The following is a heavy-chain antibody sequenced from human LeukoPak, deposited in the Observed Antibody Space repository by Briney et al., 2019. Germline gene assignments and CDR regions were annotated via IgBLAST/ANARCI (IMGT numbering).Heavy chain of an antibody. D-gene: IGHD3-22*01. J-gene: IGHJ4*02. CDR3: AKDGGYDSSGDDY. CDR1: GFTFSSYG. CDR2: ISYDGSNK. Sequence: PGGSLRLSCAASGFTFSSYGMHWVRQAPGKGLEWVAVISYDGSNKYYADSVKGRFTISRDNSENTLYLQMNSLRAEDTAVYYCAKDGGYDSSGDDYWGQGTLVTVSS. V-gene: IGHV3-30*18.